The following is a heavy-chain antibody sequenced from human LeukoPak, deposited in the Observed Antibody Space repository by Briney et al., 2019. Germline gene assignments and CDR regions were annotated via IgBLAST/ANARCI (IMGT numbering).Heavy chain of an antibody. CDR1: GFTFSSYW. D-gene: IGHD7-27*01. CDR2: INSDGSST. J-gene: IGHJ5*02. CDR3: VRGGEGRFDP. Sequence: PGGSLRLSCAASGFTFSSYWMHWVRQAPGKGLVWVSRINSDGSSTNYADSVKGRFTISRDNAKNTLYLQMNSLRAEDTAVSYCVRGGEGRFDPWGQGTLVTVSS. V-gene: IGHV3-74*01.